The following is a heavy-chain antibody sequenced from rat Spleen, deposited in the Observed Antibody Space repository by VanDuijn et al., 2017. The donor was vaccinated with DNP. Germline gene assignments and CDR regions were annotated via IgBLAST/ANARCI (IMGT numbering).Heavy chain of an antibody. CDR1: GFTFTNSD. CDR3: ATLASGD. Sequence: EVQVVESGGGLVQPGRSMTVSCAASGFTFTNSDMAWVRQAPTKGLEWVASISTSGGVTYYRDSVKGRFTISRDNAESTLYLQMDSLRPEDTATYYCATLASGDWGQGVMVTVSS. D-gene: IGHD4-3*01. V-gene: IGHV5-25*01. J-gene: IGHJ2*01. CDR2: ISTSGGVT.